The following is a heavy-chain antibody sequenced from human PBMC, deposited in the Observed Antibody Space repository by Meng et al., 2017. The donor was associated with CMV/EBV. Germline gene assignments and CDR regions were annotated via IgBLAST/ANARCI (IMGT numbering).Heavy chain of an antibody. CDR2: IYYSGST. D-gene: IGHD1-1*01. CDR3: ASGLNWNYFDY. Sequence: GSLRLSCTVSGGSISSYYWSWIRQPPGKGLEWIGYIYYSGSTNYNPSLKSRVTISVDTSKNQFSLKLSSVTAADTAVYYCASGLNWNYFDYWGQGTLVTVSS. J-gene: IGHJ4*02. V-gene: IGHV4-59*01. CDR1: GGSISSYY.